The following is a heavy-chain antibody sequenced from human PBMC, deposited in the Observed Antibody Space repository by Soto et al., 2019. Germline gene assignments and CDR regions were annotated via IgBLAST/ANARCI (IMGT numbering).Heavy chain of an antibody. CDR1: GGSVSSGGYY. CDR3: ARAGSYRYFDY. V-gene: IGHV4-61*08. Sequence: QVQLQESGPGLVKPSETLSLTCSVSGGSVSSGGYYWSWIRQPPGKGLEWIGCIYYSGSTDYNPSLKRRVTMSLDNAKNQFSLKLNSVTAADTAVYFCARAGSYRYFDYWGQGTLVTVSS. J-gene: IGHJ4*02. CDR2: IYYSGST. D-gene: IGHD3-10*01.